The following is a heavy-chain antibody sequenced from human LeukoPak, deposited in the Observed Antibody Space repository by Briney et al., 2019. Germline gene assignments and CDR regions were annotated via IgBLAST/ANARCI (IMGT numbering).Heavy chain of an antibody. D-gene: IGHD2-15*01. CDR2: IYYSGST. Sequence: KASETLSLTCTVSGGSVSSGSYYWSWIRQPPGKGLEWIGYIYYSGSTNYNPSLKSRVTISVDTSKNQLSLKLSSVTAADTAVYYCARGSCSGGSCYPTYGMDVWGQGTTVTVSS. J-gene: IGHJ6*02. V-gene: IGHV4-61*01. CDR3: ARGSCSGGSCYPTYGMDV. CDR1: GGSVSSGSYY.